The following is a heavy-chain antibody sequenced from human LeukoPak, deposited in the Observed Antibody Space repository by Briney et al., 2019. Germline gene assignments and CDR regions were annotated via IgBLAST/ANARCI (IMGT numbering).Heavy chain of an antibody. CDR3: AKDTGDPQHF. D-gene: IGHD4-17*01. Sequence: GGSLRLSCAASGFTFSSYEMNWVRQAPGKGLEWVSYISSSRSTIYYADSVKGRFTISRDNAKNSLYLQMNSLRAEDTAVYYCAKDTGDPQHFWGQGTLVTVSS. J-gene: IGHJ4*02. CDR2: ISSSRSTI. CDR1: GFTFSSYE. V-gene: IGHV3-48*03.